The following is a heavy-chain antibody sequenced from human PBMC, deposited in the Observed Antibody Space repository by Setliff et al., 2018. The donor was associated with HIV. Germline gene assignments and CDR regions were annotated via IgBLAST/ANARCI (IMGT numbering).Heavy chain of an antibody. D-gene: IGHD3-10*01. Sequence: SETLSLTCTVFGFSISSGHYWGWIRQPPGKGLEWIGSINHSGNTYYTPSLESRVTISVDTSKNQFSLKLSSVTAADTAVYYCARAIGIISLYYFDSWGQGTLVTVSS. V-gene: IGHV4-38-2*02. CDR1: GFSISSGHY. J-gene: IGHJ4*02. CDR2: INHSGNT. CDR3: ARAIGIISLYYFDS.